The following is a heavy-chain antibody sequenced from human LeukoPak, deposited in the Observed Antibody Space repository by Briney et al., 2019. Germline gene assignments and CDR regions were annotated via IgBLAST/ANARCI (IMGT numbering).Heavy chain of an antibody. J-gene: IGHJ4*02. V-gene: IGHV4-34*01. D-gene: IGHD4-17*01. Sequence: WIGEFNHSGITNYNPSLKSGVTISVETSKNQFSLNLISVTAADTAVYYCASLTVTTSGGYWGQGTLVTVSS. CDR3: ASLTVTTSGGY. CDR2: FNHSGIT.